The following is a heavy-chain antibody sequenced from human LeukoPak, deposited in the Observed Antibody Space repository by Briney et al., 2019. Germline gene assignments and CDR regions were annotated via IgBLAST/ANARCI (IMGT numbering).Heavy chain of an antibody. CDR1: GFTFSSYS. CDR2: ISSSSTI. J-gene: IGHJ4*02. Sequence: GGSLRLSCAASGFTFSSYSMNWVRQAPGKGLEWVSYISSSSTIYYADSVKGRFTISRDNAKNSLYLQMNSLRAEGTAVYYCAKAPVTTCRGAYCYPFDYWGQGTLVTVSS. CDR3: AKAPVTTCRGAYCYPFDY. V-gene: IGHV3-48*01. D-gene: IGHD2-21*01.